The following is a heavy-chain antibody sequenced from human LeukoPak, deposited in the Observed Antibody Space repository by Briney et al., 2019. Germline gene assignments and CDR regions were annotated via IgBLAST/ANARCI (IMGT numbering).Heavy chain of an antibody. V-gene: IGHV3-7*01. J-gene: IGHJ4*02. CDR3: ARGGYAF. CDR1: GFTFRSYV. Sequence: GGSLRLSCAASGFTFRSYVMSWVRQAPGKGLEWVANIREDGSEKYDVGSVKGRFTISRDNAKNSLYLQMNSLRDEDTAIYYCARGGYAFWGQGTLVTVSS. D-gene: IGHD5-12*01. CDR2: IREDGSEK.